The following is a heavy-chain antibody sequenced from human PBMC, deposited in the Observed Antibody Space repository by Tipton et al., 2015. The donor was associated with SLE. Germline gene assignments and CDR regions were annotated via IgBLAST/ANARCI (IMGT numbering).Heavy chain of an antibody. CDR3: ARANPFYTGYDFDY. J-gene: IGHJ4*02. CDR1: GGTFTNYV. V-gene: IGHV1-2*02. Sequence: QSGPEVKKPGSSVKVSCKASGGTFTNYVITWVRQAPGQGLEWMGGINPNSGGTNYAQKFQGRVTMTRDTSTSTAYMELRSLRSDDAAVYYCARANPFYTGYDFDYWGQGTLVTVSS. CDR2: INPNSGGT. D-gene: IGHD5-12*01.